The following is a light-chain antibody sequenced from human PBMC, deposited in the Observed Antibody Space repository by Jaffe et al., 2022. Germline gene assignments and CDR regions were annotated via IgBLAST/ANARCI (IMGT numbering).Light chain of an antibody. J-gene: IGKJ2*01. V-gene: IGKV3-20*01. CDR3: QQSAGPSYT. CDR2: AAS. Sequence: EIVLTQSPGTLSLSPGERATLSCRASQSVGSSYLAWYQQRPGQAPRLLIYAASSRATGIPDRFSGSGSGTDFTLTINRVEPEDFAVYYCQQSAGPSYTSGQGTKLEIK. CDR1: QSVGSSY.